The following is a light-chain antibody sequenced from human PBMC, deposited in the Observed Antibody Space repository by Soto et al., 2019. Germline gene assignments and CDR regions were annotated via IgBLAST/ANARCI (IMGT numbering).Light chain of an antibody. CDR2: GAS. V-gene: IGKV3-15*01. J-gene: IGKJ3*01. Sequence: EIVMTQSPAALSVSPGGRATLSCRASQSVSSNLAWYQQKPGQAPRLLIYGASTRATGIPVRFSGSGSGTEFTLTISSLQSEDFAVYYCRQYNNWPSFTFGPGTKVDIK. CDR3: RQYNNWPSFT. CDR1: QSVSSN.